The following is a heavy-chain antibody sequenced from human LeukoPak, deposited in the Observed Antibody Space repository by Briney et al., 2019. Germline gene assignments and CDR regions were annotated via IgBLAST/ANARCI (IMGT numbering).Heavy chain of an antibody. Sequence: GASVKVSCKASGYTFTGYYMHCVRQAPGQGLEWMGWINPNSGGTNYAQKFQGRVTMTRDTSISTSYMELSRLRSDDTAVYYCARDDHYYGSGSYYNVPRDYWGQGTLVTVSS. V-gene: IGHV1-2*02. CDR3: ARDDHYYGSGSYYNVPRDY. D-gene: IGHD3-10*01. CDR1: GYTFTGYY. J-gene: IGHJ4*02. CDR2: INPNSGGT.